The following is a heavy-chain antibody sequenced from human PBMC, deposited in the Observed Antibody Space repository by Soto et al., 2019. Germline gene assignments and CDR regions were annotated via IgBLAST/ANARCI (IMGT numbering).Heavy chain of an antibody. CDR1: GFTFNSYP. V-gene: IGHV3-30*04. Sequence: QVHLVESGGGVVQAGRSLRLSCEASGFTFNSYPIHWVRQAPGKGLEWVAVISYDGRNDYYGDSVRGRFTISRDNSKNTVYLQMNSLTPEDTAVYYCARDPYFDYWGQGTLVTVSS. CDR3: ARDPYFDY. CDR2: ISYDGRND. J-gene: IGHJ4*02.